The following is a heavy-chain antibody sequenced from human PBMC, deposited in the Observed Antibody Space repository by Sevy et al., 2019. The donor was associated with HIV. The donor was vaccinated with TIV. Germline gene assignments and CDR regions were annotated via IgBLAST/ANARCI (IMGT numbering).Heavy chain of an antibody. V-gene: IGHV3-48*03. CDR3: TRNGGAFDNGFDP. J-gene: IGHJ5*02. CDR1: GFTFSSYD. D-gene: IGHD2-8*01. CDR2: ISSSGSSI. Sequence: GGSLRLSCTASGFTFSSYDMNWVRQAPGKGLEWVSKISSSGSSIDYADSVKGRFTISRDNAKNSLNLQMNSLRAEDTDVYYCTRNGGAFDNGFDPWGQGTLVTVSS.